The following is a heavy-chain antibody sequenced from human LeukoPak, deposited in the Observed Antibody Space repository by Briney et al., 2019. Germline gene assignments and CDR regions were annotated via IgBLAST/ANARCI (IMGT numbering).Heavy chain of an antibody. V-gene: IGHV3-7*01. J-gene: IGHJ3*02. Sequence: GGSLRLSCAASGFTFSSYWMSWVRQAPGKGLEWVANIRQDGSEKYYVDSVRGRFTISRDNAENSLFLQMNSLRAEDTAVYYCARDLAGPPQEAFDIWGQGTMVTVS. CDR3: ARDLAGPPQEAFDI. CDR1: GFTFSSYW. CDR2: IRQDGSEK.